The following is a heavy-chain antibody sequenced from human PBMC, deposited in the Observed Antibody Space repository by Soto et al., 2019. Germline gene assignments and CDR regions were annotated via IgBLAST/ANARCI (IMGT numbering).Heavy chain of an antibody. CDR1: GYTFRNYD. CDR2: MNAKSGNT. J-gene: IGHJ4*02. V-gene: IGHV1-8*01. CDR3: VRVYGAIDY. D-gene: IGHD4-17*01. Sequence: QGQLVQSRAEVKKPGASVKVSCKASGYTFRNYDINWVRQATGQGLEWMGWMNAKSGNTGYAQQVQGRVIMTRSTSISTSYMELSSLRSEDTAVYYCVRVYGAIDYWGQGTLVTVSS.